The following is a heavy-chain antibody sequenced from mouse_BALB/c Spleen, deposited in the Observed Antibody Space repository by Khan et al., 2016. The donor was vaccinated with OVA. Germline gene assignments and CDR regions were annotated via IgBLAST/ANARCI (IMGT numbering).Heavy chain of an antibody. CDR2: ISSGGDNT. CDR1: GFTFSSYT. J-gene: IGHJ3*01. D-gene: IGHD2-1*01. V-gene: IGHV5-9*03. CDR3: ARSNYGNFAH. Sequence: EVELVESGGGLVKPGGSLKLSCAASGFTFSSYTMSWVRQTPAQRLEWVATISSGGDNTYYPDSVKGRFTISRDNAKNNLYLQMSSLRSEDTALYYCARSNYGNFAHWGQGTLVTVSA.